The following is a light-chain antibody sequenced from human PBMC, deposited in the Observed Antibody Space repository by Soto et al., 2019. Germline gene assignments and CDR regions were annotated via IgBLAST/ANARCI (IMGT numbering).Light chain of an antibody. J-gene: IGKJ3*01. Sequence: AIQMTQSPSSLSASLWDRVAISCRASQDIRNTLAWYQQKPGKAPKLLIYGASTLQGGVPSRFSGSGSGTDFTLTVSSLQPEDLATYYCQQLFTYPPTFGPGTKVDIK. CDR1: QDIRNT. CDR3: QQLFTYPPT. CDR2: GAS. V-gene: IGKV1-6*01.